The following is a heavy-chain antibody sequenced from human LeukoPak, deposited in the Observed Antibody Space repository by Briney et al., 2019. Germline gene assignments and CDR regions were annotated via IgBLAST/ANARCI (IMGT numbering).Heavy chain of an antibody. V-gene: IGHV4-59*01. Sequence: KSSEPLSLTCTLSGGPISIYYWSWIRPPPGKGLEWIGYIYYSGNSNYNPSLKSRVTISADTSKNEFSLKLSSVTAADTAIYYCATRSTGVAATFDSWGQGALVTVSS. D-gene: IGHD2-15*01. J-gene: IGHJ4*02. CDR1: GGPISIYY. CDR2: IYYSGNS. CDR3: ATRSTGVAATFDS.